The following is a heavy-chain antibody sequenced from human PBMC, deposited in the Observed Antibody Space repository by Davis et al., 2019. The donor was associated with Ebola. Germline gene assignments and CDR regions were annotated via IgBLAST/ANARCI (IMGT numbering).Heavy chain of an antibody. Sequence: GESLKISCAASGFTFSSYWMSWVRQAPGKGLEWVALINDDGSDRYYVDSVKGRFTISRDNAKNSLYLQMNSLRADDTAVYYCTSGASCPHWGQGTLVTVSS. CDR3: TSGASCPH. J-gene: IGHJ4*02. V-gene: IGHV3-7*03. CDR2: INDDGSDR. CDR1: GFTFSSYW. D-gene: IGHD2-2*01.